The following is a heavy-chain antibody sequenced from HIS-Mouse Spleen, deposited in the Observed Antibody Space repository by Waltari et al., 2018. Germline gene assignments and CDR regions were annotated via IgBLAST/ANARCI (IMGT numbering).Heavy chain of an antibody. Sequence: QVQLVQSGAEVKKPGASVNVPCKASGYTFTSYDINWVRQATGQGLEWMGWMNPNSGNTGYAQKFQGRVTMTRNTSISTAYMELSSLRSEDTAVYYCARGHDYSNYFDYWGQGTLVTVSS. CDR2: MNPNSGNT. CDR1: GYTFTSYD. V-gene: IGHV1-8*01. CDR3: ARGHDYSNYFDY. J-gene: IGHJ4*02. D-gene: IGHD4-4*01.